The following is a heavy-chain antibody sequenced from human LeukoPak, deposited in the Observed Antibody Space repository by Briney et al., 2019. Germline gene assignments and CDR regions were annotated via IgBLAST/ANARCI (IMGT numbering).Heavy chain of an antibody. CDR3: ATDDHDSAVYSY. D-gene: IGHD3-22*01. V-gene: IGHV4-4*07. Sequence: SETLSLTCTVSGGSIRSSYWSWFRQPAGKGLEWIGRIYTSGSTNYNPSLKSRVTMSLDTSKNHFSLNLRSVTAADTAVYFCATDDHDSAVYSYWGQGTLVTVSS. CDR1: GGSIRSSY. CDR2: IYTSGST. J-gene: IGHJ4*02.